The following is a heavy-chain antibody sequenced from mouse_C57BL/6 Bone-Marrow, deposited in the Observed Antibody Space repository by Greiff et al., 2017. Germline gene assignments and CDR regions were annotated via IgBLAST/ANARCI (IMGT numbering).Heavy chain of an antibody. CDR2: IDPSDSYT. V-gene: IGHV1-69*01. J-gene: IGHJ4*01. CDR1: GYTFTSYW. D-gene: IGHD2-14*01. Sequence: VQLQQPGAELVMPGASVTLSCKASGYTFTSYWMHWVKQRPGPGLERIGEIDPSDSYTNYNQKFKGKSTLSVDKYSSTAYMQLSSLTSEDAAVYNCASSRYRSYDAMDYWGQGTSVTVSS. CDR3: ASSRYRSYDAMDY.